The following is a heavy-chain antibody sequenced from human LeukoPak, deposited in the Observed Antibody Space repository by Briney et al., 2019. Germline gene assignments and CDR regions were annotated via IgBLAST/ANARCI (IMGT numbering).Heavy chain of an antibody. D-gene: IGHD6-19*01. CDR1: GFTFSDYY. CDR2: ISSSGSNI. V-gene: IGHV3-11*04. CDR3: ARGIDTSGWYDFDY. Sequence: GGSLRLSCAASGFTFSDYYMSWIRQAPGRGLEWVSYISSSGSNIYSADSVKRRFTISRDNAKNSLSLQMNSLRAEDTAVYYCARGIDTSGWYDFDYWGQGTLVTVSS. J-gene: IGHJ4*02.